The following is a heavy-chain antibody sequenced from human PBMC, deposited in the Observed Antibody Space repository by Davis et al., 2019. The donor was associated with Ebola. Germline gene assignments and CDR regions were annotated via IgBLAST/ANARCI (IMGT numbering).Heavy chain of an antibody. Sequence: PGGSLRLSCAASGSTFSDYWMVWVRQTPGKGLQWVGNIRQEGSEKYYVGSAKGRFTISRDNAANSLYLQMNSLRAEDTALYYCARDPPRAAGASRSNYFDYWGQGTLVTVSS. J-gene: IGHJ4*02. D-gene: IGHD1-26*01. V-gene: IGHV3-7*03. CDR3: ARDPPRAAGASRSNYFDY. CDR2: IRQEGSEK. CDR1: GSTFSDYW.